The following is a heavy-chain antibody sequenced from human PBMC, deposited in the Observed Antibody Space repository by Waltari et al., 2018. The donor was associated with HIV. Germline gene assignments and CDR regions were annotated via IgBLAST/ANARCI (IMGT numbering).Heavy chain of an antibody. CDR3: ARTVRTLDS. CDR1: GFTFSDYY. J-gene: IGHJ4*02. Sequence: AAGGFTFSDYYMSWIRQAPGKGLQWVSYISSSSSYTNYADSVKGRFTISRDNAENSLYLQMNGLRAEDTAVYYCARTVRTLDSWGPGTPVTVSS. CDR2: ISSSSSYT. D-gene: IGHD3-22*01. V-gene: IGHV3-11*03.